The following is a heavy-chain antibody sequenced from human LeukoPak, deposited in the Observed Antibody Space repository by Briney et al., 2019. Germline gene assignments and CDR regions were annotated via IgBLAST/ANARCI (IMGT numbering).Heavy chain of an antibody. CDR3: ARAAHVLRYFDWFAPEEY. CDR2: IIPILGIA. D-gene: IGHD3-9*01. J-gene: IGHJ4*02. V-gene: IGHV1-69*04. Sequence: ASVKVSCKASGGTFSSYAISWVRQAPGQGLEWMGRIIPILGIANYARKFQGRVTITADKSTSTAYMELSSLRAEDTAVYYCARAAHVLRYFDWFAPEEYWGQGTLVTVSS. CDR1: GGTFSSYA.